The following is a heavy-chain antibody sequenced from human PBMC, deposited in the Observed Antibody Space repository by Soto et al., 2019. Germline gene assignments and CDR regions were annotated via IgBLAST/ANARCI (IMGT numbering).Heavy chain of an antibody. CDR2: ISSSSSYI. Sequence: VQLVESGGGLVQPGGSLRLSCAASGFTFSSYSMNWVRQAPGKGLEWVSSISSSSSYIYYADSVKGRFTISRDNAKNSLYLQMNSLRAEDTAVYYCAREVDYYGSGSYLDYSYYYMDVWGKGTTVTVSS. J-gene: IGHJ6*03. V-gene: IGHV3-21*01. CDR1: GFTFSSYS. D-gene: IGHD3-10*01. CDR3: AREVDYYGSGSYLDYSYYYMDV.